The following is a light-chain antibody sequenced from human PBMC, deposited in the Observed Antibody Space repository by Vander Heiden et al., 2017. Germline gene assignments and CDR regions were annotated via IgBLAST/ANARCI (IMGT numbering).Light chain of an antibody. Sequence: VLTQSPGTLSLSPGERATLSCRASQSVSSSYLAWYQQKPGQAPRLLIYGASSSATGIPDRFSGSGSGTDFTLTISRLEPEDFAVYYCQQDGSSPRTFGQGTKVXIK. V-gene: IGKV3-20*01. CDR1: QSVSSSY. CDR2: GAS. CDR3: QQDGSSPRT. J-gene: IGKJ1*01.